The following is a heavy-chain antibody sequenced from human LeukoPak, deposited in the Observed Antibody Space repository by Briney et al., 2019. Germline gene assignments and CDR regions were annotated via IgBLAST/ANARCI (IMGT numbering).Heavy chain of an antibody. CDR2: ISAYNGNT. V-gene: IGHV1-18*01. J-gene: IGHJ4*02. CDR3: ARASYCSDGSCYSDY. Sequence: ASVKVSCKASGYTFTRYSIIWVRQAPGQGLEWMGWISAYNGNTIYAQKVKGRVTMTTDTSTSTAYMELRSLKSDDTAVYYCARASYCSDGSCYSDYWGQGTLVTVSS. CDR1: GYTFTRYS. D-gene: IGHD2-15*01.